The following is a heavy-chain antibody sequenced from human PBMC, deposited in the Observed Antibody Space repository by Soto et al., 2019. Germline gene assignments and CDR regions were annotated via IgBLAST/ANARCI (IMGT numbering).Heavy chain of an antibody. J-gene: IGHJ3*02. Sequence: SETLSLTCTVSGGSISSSSYYWGWIRQPPGKGLEWIGSIYYSGSTYYNPSLKSRVTISVDTSKNQFSLKLSSVTAADTAVYYCARPRYDILTGPYQDHDASDIWGQGTMVTVSS. D-gene: IGHD3-9*01. CDR3: ARPRYDILTGPYQDHDASDI. CDR1: GGSISSSSYY. V-gene: IGHV4-39*01. CDR2: IYYSGST.